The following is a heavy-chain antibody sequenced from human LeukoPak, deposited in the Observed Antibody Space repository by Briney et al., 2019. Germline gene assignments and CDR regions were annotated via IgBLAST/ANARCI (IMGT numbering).Heavy chain of an antibody. CDR2: IASDGSST. CDR3: ARGRPHGNDY. V-gene: IGHV3-74*01. CDR1: GFTFSSYW. Sequence: GGSLRLSCAASGFTFSSYWMNWVRQAPGEGLVWVSRIASDGSSTTYADSVKGRFSISRDNAKNTLYLQMNSLRVEDTAVYYCARGRPHGNDYWGQGTLVTVSS. J-gene: IGHJ4*02. D-gene: IGHD4-23*01.